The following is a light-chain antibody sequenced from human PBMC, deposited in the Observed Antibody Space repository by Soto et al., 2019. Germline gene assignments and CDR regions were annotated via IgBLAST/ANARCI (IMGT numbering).Light chain of an antibody. J-gene: IGLJ7*01. CDR2: EVS. CDR1: STDVGGYNY. Sequence: QSALTQPASVSGSPGQSITISCTGTSTDVGGYNYVSWYQHHPGKAPKLMIYEVSNRPSGVSNRFSGSKSGNTASLTISGLQAEDESDYYCSSYTGDSTPVVFGTGTQLTVL. CDR3: SSYTGDSTPVV. V-gene: IGLV2-14*01.